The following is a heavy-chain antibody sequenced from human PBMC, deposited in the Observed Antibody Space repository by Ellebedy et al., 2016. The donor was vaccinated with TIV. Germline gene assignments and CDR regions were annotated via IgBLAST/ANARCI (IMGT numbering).Heavy chain of an antibody. Sequence: AASVKVSCKATGYTFTNYGMHWVRQAPGQRLEWMGWINTSNGDTRYSQSLQGRVTITRDTAASTAYMKPSSLKSDDTAVYYCARGLASSGAPCWGQGTLVTVSS. CDR1: GYTFTNYG. CDR3: ARGLASSGAPC. J-gene: IGHJ4*02. V-gene: IGHV1-3*04. D-gene: IGHD2-8*02. CDR2: INTSNGDT.